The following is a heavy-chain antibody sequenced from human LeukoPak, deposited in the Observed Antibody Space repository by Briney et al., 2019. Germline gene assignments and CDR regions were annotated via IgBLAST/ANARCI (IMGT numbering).Heavy chain of an antibody. CDR1: GHSSISTDS. J-gene: IGHJ4*02. Sequence: SETLSLTCTVSGHSSISTDSWGWIRQSPGKGLEWIGRIKSSNTNYNPSLKSRVNISVDTSTNQFSLKLSSLTAADTAVYYCARVPDWTYVPDYWGQGTLVTVSS. CDR2: IKSSNT. V-gene: IGHV4-38-2*02. CDR3: ARVPDWTYVPDY. D-gene: IGHD3-16*01.